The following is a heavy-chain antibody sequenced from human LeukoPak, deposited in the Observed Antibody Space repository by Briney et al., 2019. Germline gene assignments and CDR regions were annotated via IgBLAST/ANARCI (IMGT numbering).Heavy chain of an antibody. V-gene: IGHV3-43*02. J-gene: IGHJ4*02. CDR3: AKSQGYCSSTSCRPYSTTWPFNY. D-gene: IGHD2-2*01. CDR1: GFSFDDSA. Sequence: GGSLRLSCAASGFSFDDSAMHWVRQAPGKGLEWVSLISGDGGSTYYADPVKGRFTISRDNGKNSLYLQMNSLRIEDTALYYCAKSQGYCSSTSCRPYSTTWPFNYWGQGTLVTVAS. CDR2: ISGDGGST.